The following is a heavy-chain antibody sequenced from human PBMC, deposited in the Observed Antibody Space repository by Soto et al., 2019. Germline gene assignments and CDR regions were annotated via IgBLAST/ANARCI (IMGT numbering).Heavy chain of an antibody. CDR1: GFTFSSYA. CDR2: ISYDGSNK. J-gene: IGHJ6*02. Sequence: GGSLRLSCAASGFTFSSYAMHWVRQAPGKGLEWVAVISYDGSNKYYADSVKGRFTISRDNSKNTLYLQMNSLRAEDTAVYYCARVERIPGIKGGMDVWGQGTTVTVSS. CDR3: ARVERIPGIKGGMDV. V-gene: IGHV3-30-3*01. D-gene: IGHD3-10*01.